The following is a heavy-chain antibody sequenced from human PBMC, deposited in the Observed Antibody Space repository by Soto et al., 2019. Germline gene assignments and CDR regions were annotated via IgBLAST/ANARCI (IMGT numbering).Heavy chain of an antibody. CDR2: ISYDGRNK. CDR1: GFAFSSYT. J-gene: IGHJ4*02. V-gene: IGHV3-30*04. D-gene: IGHD2-2*01. Sequence: PXGSLRLSCAASGFAFSSYTMNWVRQAPGKGLEWVALISYDGRNKYYADSVKGRFTISRDSSKNTLYLQMNSLRAADTAVYYCGRCSSTRCHLGSDYWGQGTLVTVSS. CDR3: GRCSSTRCHLGSDY.